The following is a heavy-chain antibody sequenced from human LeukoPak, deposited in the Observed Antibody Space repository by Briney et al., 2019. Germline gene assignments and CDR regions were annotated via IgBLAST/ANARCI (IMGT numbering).Heavy chain of an antibody. V-gene: IGHV3-30-3*01. CDR2: ISYDGSNK. CDR3: VRDGPAATYFQH. CDR1: GFTFSSYA. Sequence: GRSLRLSCAASGFTFSSYAMHWVRQAPGKGLEWVAVISYDGSNKYYADSVKGRFTISRDNSKNTLYLQMNSLRAEDTAVYYCVRDGPAATYFQHWGQGTLVTVSS. J-gene: IGHJ1*01. D-gene: IGHD6-25*01.